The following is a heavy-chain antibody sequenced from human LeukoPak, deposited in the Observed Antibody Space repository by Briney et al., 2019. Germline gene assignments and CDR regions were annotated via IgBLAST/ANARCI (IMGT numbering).Heavy chain of an antibody. CDR2: INTDTGNP. D-gene: IGHD2-2*01. CDR3: ARAVGYCSSNSCYLGY. Sequence: ASVKVSCKASGYTFTTYAMNWVRQAPGQGLEWMGWINTDTGNPTFAQGFTGRFVFSLDTSVSTAYLQISSLEAEDTAVYYCARAVGYCSSNSCYLGYRGQGTLVTVSS. J-gene: IGHJ4*02. V-gene: IGHV7-4-1*02. CDR1: GYTFTTYA.